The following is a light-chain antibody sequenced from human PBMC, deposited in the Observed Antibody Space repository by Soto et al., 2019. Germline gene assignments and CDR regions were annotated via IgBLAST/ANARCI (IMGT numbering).Light chain of an antibody. V-gene: IGKV3-20*01. CDR1: QSVSNSY. J-gene: IGKJ5*01. Sequence: ELAFTQSPVTLALSPGERGTLPCMASQSVSNSYLAWYQQKPGQAPRLLIYGASNRATGIPDRFSGSGSGTDFTLTISSLQPEDFATYYCQQYNSYSYAFGQGTRLEIK. CDR3: QQYNSYSYA. CDR2: GAS.